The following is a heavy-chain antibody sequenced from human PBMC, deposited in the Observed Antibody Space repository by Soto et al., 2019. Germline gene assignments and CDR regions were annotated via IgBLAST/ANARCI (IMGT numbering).Heavy chain of an antibody. CDR3: ERKSLCSGGSCYDI. Sequence: ASVKVSCKASGYTFTSYDINWVRQATGQGLEWMGWMNPNSGNTGYAQKFQGRVTMTRNTSISTAYMELSSLRSEDTAVYYCERKSLCSGGSCYDICGKGTMVTVSS. CDR1: GYTFTSYD. CDR2: MNPNSGNT. V-gene: IGHV1-8*01. J-gene: IGHJ3*02. D-gene: IGHD2-15*01.